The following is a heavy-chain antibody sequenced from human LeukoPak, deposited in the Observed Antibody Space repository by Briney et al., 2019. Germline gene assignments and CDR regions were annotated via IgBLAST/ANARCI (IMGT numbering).Heavy chain of an antibody. J-gene: IGHJ6*03. Sequence: GGSLRLSCAASGFTFSSYWMSWVRQAAGKGLEWVANIKQDGSEKNYVDSVKGRFTISRDNAKKSLYLQMNSLRAEDTAVYYCARTHTTEWYYYYYYMDVWGKGTTVTVSS. CDR1: GFTFSSYW. D-gene: IGHD4-11*01. CDR3: ARTHTTEWYYYYYYMDV. CDR2: IKQDGSEK. V-gene: IGHV3-7*01.